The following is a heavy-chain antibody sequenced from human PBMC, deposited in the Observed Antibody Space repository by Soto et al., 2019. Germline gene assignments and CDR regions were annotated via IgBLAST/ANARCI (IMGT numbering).Heavy chain of an antibody. J-gene: IGHJ4*02. V-gene: IGHV4-34*01. CDR3: AREGGGYYDSSGYYPNFDY. Sequence: SETLSLTCAVYGGSFSGYYWSWIRQPPGKGLEWIGEINHSGSTNYNPSLKSRVTISVDQSKNKFSLKLSYVTAADTAVYYCAREGGGYYDSSGYYPNFDYWGQGTLVTVSS. CDR2: INHSGST. CDR1: GGSFSGYY. D-gene: IGHD3-22*01.